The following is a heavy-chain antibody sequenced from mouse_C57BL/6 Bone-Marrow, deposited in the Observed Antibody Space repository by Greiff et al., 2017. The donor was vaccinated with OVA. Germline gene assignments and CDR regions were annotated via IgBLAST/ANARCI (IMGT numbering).Heavy chain of an antibody. V-gene: IGHV6-3*01. CDR1: GFTFSNYW. J-gene: IGHJ1*03. Sequence: EVMLVESGGGLVQPGGSMKLSCVASGFTFSNYWMNWVRQSPEKGLEWVAQIRLKSDNYATHYAESVKGRFTISRDDSKSSVYLQMNNLRAEDTGIYYCTGGYGNPPWYFDVWGTGTTVTVSS. CDR2: IRLKSDNYAT. CDR3: TGGYGNPPWYFDV. D-gene: IGHD2-1*01.